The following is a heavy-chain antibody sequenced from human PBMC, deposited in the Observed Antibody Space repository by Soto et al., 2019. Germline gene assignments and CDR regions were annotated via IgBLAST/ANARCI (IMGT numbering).Heavy chain of an antibody. CDR2: IIPIFGTA. Sequence: QVQLVQSGAEVKKPGSSVKVSCKASGGTFSSYAISWVRQAPGQGLEWMGGIIPIFGTANYAQKFQGRVTITADESTRTAYMELSSLISEDTAVYYCARDRVYCCNPTHYFDYWGQGSLVTVCS. CDR3: ARDRVYCCNPTHYFDY. D-gene: IGHD2-15*01. CDR1: GGTFSSYA. V-gene: IGHV1-69*12. J-gene: IGHJ4*02.